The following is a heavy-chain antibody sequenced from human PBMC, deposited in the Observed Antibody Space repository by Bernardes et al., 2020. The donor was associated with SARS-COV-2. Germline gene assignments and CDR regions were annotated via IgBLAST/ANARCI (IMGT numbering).Heavy chain of an antibody. CDR2: INSDGSST. Sequence: GGSLRLSCAASGFTFSSYWMHWVRQAPGKGLVWVSRINSDGSSTSYADSVKGRFTISRDTAKNTLHLQINRLRAEDTAVYYCARGDLNEIHYPYYDFLSFGSFSHYYGMDVWSQGTTVTVSS. CDR3: ARGDLNEIHYPYYDFLSFGSFSHYYGMDV. V-gene: IGHV3-74*01. D-gene: IGHD3-3*01. J-gene: IGHJ6*02. CDR1: GFTFSSYW.